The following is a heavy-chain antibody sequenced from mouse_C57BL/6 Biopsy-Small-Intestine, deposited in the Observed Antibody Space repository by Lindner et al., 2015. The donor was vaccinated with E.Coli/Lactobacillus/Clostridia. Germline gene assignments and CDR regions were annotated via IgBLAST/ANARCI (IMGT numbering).Heavy chain of an antibody. CDR1: GYTFTNYW. J-gene: IGHJ2*01. CDR2: IYPGGGYT. CDR3: ARSIYEYFDY. Sequence: VQLQESGAELVRPGTSVKMFCKASGYTFTNYWIGWAKQRPGHGLEWIGDIYPGGGYTNYNEKFKGKATLTADKSSSTAYMQFSSLTSEDSAIYYCARSIYEYFDYWGQGTTLTVSS. D-gene: IGHD2-3*01. V-gene: IGHV1-63*01.